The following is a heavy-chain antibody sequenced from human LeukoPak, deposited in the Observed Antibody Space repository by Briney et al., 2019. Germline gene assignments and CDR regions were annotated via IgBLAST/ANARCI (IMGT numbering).Heavy chain of an antibody. CDR3: ARDQEKGFGFDY. CDR1: GGSISSGGYY. V-gene: IGHV4-31*03. J-gene: IGHJ4*02. D-gene: IGHD3-16*01. Sequence: SETLSLTCTVSGGSISSGGYYWSWIRQHPGKGLEWIGYIYYSGSTYYNPSLKSRVTISVDTSKNQFSLKLSSVTAAGTAVYYCARDQEKGFGFDYWGQGTLVTVSS. CDR2: IYYSGST.